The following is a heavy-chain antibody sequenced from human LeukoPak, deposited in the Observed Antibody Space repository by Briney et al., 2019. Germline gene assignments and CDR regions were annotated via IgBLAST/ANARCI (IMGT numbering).Heavy chain of an antibody. CDR2: IYHRGSA. D-gene: IGHD6-6*01. J-gene: IGHJ6*03. V-gene: IGHV4-38-2*02. CDR1: DYSISSAYY. CDR3: ARGKYSSSFRDYYYYMDV. Sequence: SETLSLTCTVSDYSISSAYYWGWIRRSPGEGLEWIGSIYHRGSAYYNPSLKSRVTISVDTSKTQFSLKLSSVTAADTAVYYCARGKYSSSFRDYYYYMDVWGKGTTVTVSS.